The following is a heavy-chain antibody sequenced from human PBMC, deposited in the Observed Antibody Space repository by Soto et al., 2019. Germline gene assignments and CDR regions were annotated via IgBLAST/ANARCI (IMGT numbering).Heavy chain of an antibody. CDR2: ISSSSSTI. CDR1: GFTFSSYN. Sequence: EVQLVEPGGGLVQPGGSLRLSCAASGFTFSSYNMNWVRQAPGKGLEWVSYISSSSSTIYYADSVKGRFTISRDNAKNSLYLQMNSLRAEDTAVYYCARSSQWLVGGLDYWGQGTLVTVSS. J-gene: IGHJ4*02. V-gene: IGHV3-48*01. D-gene: IGHD6-19*01. CDR3: ARSSQWLVGGLDY.